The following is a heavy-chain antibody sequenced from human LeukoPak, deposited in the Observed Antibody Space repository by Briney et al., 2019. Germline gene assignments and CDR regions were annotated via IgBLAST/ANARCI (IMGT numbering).Heavy chain of an antibody. CDR3: AKDGGSGLDY. CDR1: GFTFDDYA. V-gene: IGHV3-9*03. CDR2: ISWNSGSI. Sequence: GGSLRLSCAASGFTFDDYAMHWVRQAPGKGLEWVSGISWNSGSIGYADSVKGRFTISRDNARNSLYLQMNSLRAEDMALYYCAKDGGSGLDYWGQGTLVTVSS. D-gene: IGHD6-19*01. J-gene: IGHJ4*02.